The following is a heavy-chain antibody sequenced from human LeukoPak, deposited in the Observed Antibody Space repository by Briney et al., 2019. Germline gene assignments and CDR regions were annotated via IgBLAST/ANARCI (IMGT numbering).Heavy chain of an antibody. D-gene: IGHD6-13*01. CDR1: GGSISSSSFY. J-gene: IGHJ4*02. CDR2: IYYSGST. V-gene: IGHV4-39*01. CDR3: ARLVGSSWYHEVLLGRDY. Sequence: SETLSLTCTVSGGSISSSSFYWGWIRQPPGKGLEWIAYIYYSGSTYYNPSLKSRVTISVDTSKNQFSLKLSSVTAADTAVYYCARLVGSSWYHEVLLGRDYWGQGALVTVSS.